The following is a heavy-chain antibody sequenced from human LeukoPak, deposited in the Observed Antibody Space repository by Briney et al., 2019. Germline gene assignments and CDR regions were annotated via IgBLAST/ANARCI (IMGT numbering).Heavy chain of an antibody. CDR2: ISDDGSSR. J-gene: IGHJ4*02. V-gene: IGHV3-74*01. Sequence: PGGSLRLSCAASGFTFSYYWMHWVRQAPGKGLVWVSRISDDGSSRNYADFVKGRFTISRDNAKNTLYLQMDSLRAEDTAIYYCVAEYYDFSTGDNWGQGTLVTVSS. D-gene: IGHD3-3*01. CDR3: VAEYYDFSTGDN. CDR1: GFTFSYYW.